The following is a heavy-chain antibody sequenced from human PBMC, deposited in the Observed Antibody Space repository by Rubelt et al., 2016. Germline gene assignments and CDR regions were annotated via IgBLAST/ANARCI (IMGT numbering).Heavy chain of an antibody. CDR2: VCSEGNKI. D-gene: IGHD6-19*01. J-gene: IGHJ4*02. V-gene: IGHV3-74*01. Sequence: GGVAQPGRSLRLSCVASGFTFTTYCMHWVRQTSGKGLVWVSRVCSEGNKIGYADSVKGRFTISRDDSKNTAYLQMNSLKTEDTAVYYCTRLILENSSGWIFDYWGQGTLVTVSS. CDR3: TRLILENSSGWIFDY. CDR1: GFTFTTYC.